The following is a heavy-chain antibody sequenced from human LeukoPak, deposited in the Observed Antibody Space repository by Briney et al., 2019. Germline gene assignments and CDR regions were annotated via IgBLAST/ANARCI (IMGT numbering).Heavy chain of an antibody. CDR2: INHSGST. V-gene: IGHV4-34*01. D-gene: IGHD3-22*01. Sequence: SETLSLTCAVYGGSFSGYYWSWIRQPPGKGLEWIGEINHSGSTNYNPSLKSRVTISVDTSKNQFSLKLSSVTAADTAVYYCAGNYYDSSGPFSWSQGTLVTVSS. CDR1: GGSFSGYY. J-gene: IGHJ4*02. CDR3: AGNYYDSSGPFS.